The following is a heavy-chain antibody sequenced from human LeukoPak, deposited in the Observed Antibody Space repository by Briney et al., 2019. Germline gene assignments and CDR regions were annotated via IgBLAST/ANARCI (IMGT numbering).Heavy chain of an antibody. J-gene: IGHJ4*02. CDR3: TTPPEAGSGSYRIFSY. Sequence: GGSLRLSCAASGFSFSNAWMSWVRQAPGKGLEWVGRIKSKTDGGTTDYAAPVKGRFTISRDDSKNTLYLQMNSLKTEDTAVYYCTTPPEAGSGSYRIFSYWGQGALVTVPS. D-gene: IGHD3-10*01. CDR2: IKSKTDGGTT. CDR1: GFSFSNAW. V-gene: IGHV3-15*01.